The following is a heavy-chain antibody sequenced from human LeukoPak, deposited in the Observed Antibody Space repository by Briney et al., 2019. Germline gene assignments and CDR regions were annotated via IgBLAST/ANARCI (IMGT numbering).Heavy chain of an antibody. CDR1: GYTFTSYG. CDR2: ISAYNGNT. V-gene: IGHV1-18*01. J-gene: IGHJ3*02. Sequence: SVKVSCKASGYTFTSYGISWVRQAPGQGLEWMGWISAYNGNTNYAQKLQGRVTMTTDTSTSTAYMELRSLRSDDTAVYYCASETYYYDSSGYPHDAFDIWGQGTMVTVSS. CDR3: ASETYYYDSSGYPHDAFDI. D-gene: IGHD3-22*01.